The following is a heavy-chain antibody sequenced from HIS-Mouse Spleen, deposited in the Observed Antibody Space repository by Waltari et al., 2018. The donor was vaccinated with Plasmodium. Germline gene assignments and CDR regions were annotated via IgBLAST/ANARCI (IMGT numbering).Heavy chain of an antibody. D-gene: IGHD6-13*01. CDR1: GFTFSRCG. CDR2: KSYDGSNK. CDR3: AKDRRSSSWYVDY. V-gene: IGHV3-30*18. J-gene: IGHJ4*02. Sequence: QVQLVESGGGGVQTGRSLRLSCAAHGFTFSRCGMHGVRQAPGKGLEWVAVKSYDGSNKYYADSVKGRFTISRDNSKNTLYLQMNSLRAEDTAVYYCAKDRRSSSWYVDYWGQGTLVTVSS.